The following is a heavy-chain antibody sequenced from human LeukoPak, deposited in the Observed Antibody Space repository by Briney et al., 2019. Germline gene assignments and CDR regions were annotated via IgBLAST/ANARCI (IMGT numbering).Heavy chain of an antibody. V-gene: IGHV3-11*01. D-gene: IGHD3-22*01. CDR1: GFTFSDYY. CDR3: ARDLNYYDSSGYY. Sequence: GGSLRLSCAASGFTFSDYYMSWIRQAPGKGLEWVSYISSSGSTIYYADSVKGRFTISRDNAKNPLYLQMNSLRAEDTAVYYCARDLNYYDSSGYYWGQGTLVTVSS. CDR2: ISSSGSTI. J-gene: IGHJ4*02.